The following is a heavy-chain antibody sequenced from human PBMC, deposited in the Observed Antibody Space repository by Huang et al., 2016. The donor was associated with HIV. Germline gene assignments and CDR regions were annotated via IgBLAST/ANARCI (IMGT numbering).Heavy chain of an antibody. CDR3: ASQHIGAAATWF. V-gene: IGHV4-39*01. CDR2: VYQGGST. CDR1: GDFISSTNYY. Sequence: QLQLQESDPGQVKPSETQSLTCTVSGDFISSTNYYWGWIRQSPGKGLEWVGSVYQGGSTTYNPSLKSRVTLSVDTSRNQFSLRLNSVTAADTAVYYCASQHIGAAATWFWGRGTQVAVSS. D-gene: IGHD6-13*01. J-gene: IGHJ4*02.